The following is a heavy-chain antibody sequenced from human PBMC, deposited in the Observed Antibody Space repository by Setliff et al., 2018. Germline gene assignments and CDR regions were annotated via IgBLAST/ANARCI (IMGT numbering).Heavy chain of an antibody. V-gene: IGHV4-61*09. CDR2: IDPSGNT. CDR3: ARSLSSGSYWNPRPFYSDS. J-gene: IGHJ4*02. D-gene: IGHD3-10*01. Sequence: LSLTCTVSGGSITSGSNYWSWIRQPAGRGLEWMGHIDPSGNTNYHPSLRSRVTISRDTSKNQFSLKLTSVTAADTAVYFCARSLSSGSYWNPRPFYSDSWGQGTLVTSPQ. CDR1: GGSITSGSNY.